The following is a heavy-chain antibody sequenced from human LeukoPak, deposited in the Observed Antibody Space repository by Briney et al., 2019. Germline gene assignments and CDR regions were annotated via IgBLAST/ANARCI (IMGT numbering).Heavy chain of an antibody. Sequence: SETLSLTCTVSGGSISSSSYYWGWIRQPPGKGLEWIGSIYYSGSTYYNPSLKSRVTISVDTSRNQFSLKLSSVTAADTAVYYCARPMGYCSSTSCHPHAFDIWGQGTMVTVSS. J-gene: IGHJ3*02. CDR3: ARPMGYCSSTSCHPHAFDI. D-gene: IGHD2-2*01. V-gene: IGHV4-39*01. CDR2: IYYSGST. CDR1: GGSISSSSYY.